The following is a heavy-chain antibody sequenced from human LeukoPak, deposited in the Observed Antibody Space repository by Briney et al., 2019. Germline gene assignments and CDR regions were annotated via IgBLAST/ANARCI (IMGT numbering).Heavy chain of an antibody. D-gene: IGHD3-10*01. CDR2: IYTSGST. CDR3: ARGRGTMVRGVIPMGY. CDR1: GGSISSYY. V-gene: IGHV4-4*07. J-gene: IGHJ4*02. Sequence: PSETLSLTCTVSGGSISSYYWSWIRQPAGKGLEWIGRIYTSGSTNYNPSLKSRVTMSVDTSRNQFSLKLSSVTAADTAVYYCARGRGTMVRGVIPMGYWGQGTLVTVSS.